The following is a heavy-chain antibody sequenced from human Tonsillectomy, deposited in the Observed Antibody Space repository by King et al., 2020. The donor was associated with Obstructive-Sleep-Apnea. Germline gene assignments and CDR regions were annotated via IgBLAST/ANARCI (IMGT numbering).Heavy chain of an antibody. V-gene: IGHV3-23*04. D-gene: IGHD6-13*01. Sequence: VQLVESGGGLVQPGGSLRLSCGASGFTFSTYVMSWVRKAPGKGLEWVSIISGSGDSTYYADSVKGRFIISRDNSKNMLYLQMNSLRAEDTAVYYCAKDAPATLYSSSWRPFDYWGQGTLVTVSS. CDR3: AKDAPATLYSSSWRPFDY. CDR2: ISGSGDST. J-gene: IGHJ4*02. CDR1: GFTFSTYV.